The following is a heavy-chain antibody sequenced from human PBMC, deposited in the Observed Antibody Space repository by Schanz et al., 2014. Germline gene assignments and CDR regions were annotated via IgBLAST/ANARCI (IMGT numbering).Heavy chain of an antibody. CDR1: GFIFSYYT. CDR3: ARDGIAATTDFEY. J-gene: IGHJ4*02. CDR2: LSSDSRHV. Sequence: EVQLVESGGGLIQPGGSLRLSCAASGFIFSYYTIHWVRQSPGKGLEWVSFLSSDSRHVYYVESAKGRFTISRDNAKNSLYLQMDSLRGDDTAVYYCARDGIAATTDFEYWGQGVLVTVSS. D-gene: IGHD1-1*01. V-gene: IGHV3-21*06.